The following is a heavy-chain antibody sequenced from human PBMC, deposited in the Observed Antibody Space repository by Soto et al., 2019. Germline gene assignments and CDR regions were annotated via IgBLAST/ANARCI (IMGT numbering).Heavy chain of an antibody. D-gene: IGHD1-26*01. J-gene: IGHJ5*02. CDR3: ARGDRYRGSFSDWFDP. CDR1: GGSISSGGYS. CDR2: IYESGRT. Sequence: PSETLSLTCSVSGGSISSGGYSWSWIRQPPGKGLEWIGYIYESGRTYYKPSLKSRVIISADRSKNQFSLEMTSVTAADTAVYYCARGDRYRGSFSDWFDPWGQGILVTVYS. V-gene: IGHV4-30-2*01.